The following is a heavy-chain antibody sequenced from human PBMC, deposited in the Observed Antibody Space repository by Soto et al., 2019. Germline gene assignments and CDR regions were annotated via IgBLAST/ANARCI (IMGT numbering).Heavy chain of an antibody. J-gene: IGHJ5*02. Sequence: QVRLEQSGAEMKEPGASVKISCIASEYDFDSYSIHWLRQAPGERPEYMGRINGGIGNTKFSQKFQDRLTITRDTSASEMYMEPSSLRADDTGVYYCARSSVTIDGFDLWGQGTLVIVSS. CDR2: INGGIGNT. V-gene: IGHV1-3*01. CDR3: ARSSVTIDGFDL. CDR1: EYDFDSYS. D-gene: IGHD4-17*01.